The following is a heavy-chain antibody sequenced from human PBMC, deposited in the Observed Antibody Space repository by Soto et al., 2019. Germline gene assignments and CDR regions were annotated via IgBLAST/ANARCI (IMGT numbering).Heavy chain of an antibody. CDR3: AKESYYSYSVDV. CDR1: GFTFSSYG. V-gene: IGHV3-30*18. J-gene: IGHJ6*03. Sequence: GGSLRLSCAASGFTFSSYGMHWVRQAPGKGLEWVAVISYDGSNKYYADSVKGRFTISRDNSKNTLYLQMNSLRAEDTAVYYCAKESYYSYSVDVWGKGTTVTVSS. CDR2: ISYDGSNK.